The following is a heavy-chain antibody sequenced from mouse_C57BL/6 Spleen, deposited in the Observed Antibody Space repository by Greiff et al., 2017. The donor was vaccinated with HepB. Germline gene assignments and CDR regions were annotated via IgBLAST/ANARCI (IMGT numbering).Heavy chain of an antibody. D-gene: IGHD2-1*01. CDR3: ARNYGNYAVYFDY. CDR1: GFTFSDYG. V-gene: IGHV5-17*01. Sequence: EVMLVESGGGLVKPGGSLKLSCAASGFTFSDYGMHWVRQAPEKGLEWVAYISSGSSTIYYADTVKGRFTISRDNAKNTLFLQMTSLRSEDTAMYYCARNYGNYAVYFDYWGQGTTLTVSS. J-gene: IGHJ2*01. CDR2: ISSGSSTI.